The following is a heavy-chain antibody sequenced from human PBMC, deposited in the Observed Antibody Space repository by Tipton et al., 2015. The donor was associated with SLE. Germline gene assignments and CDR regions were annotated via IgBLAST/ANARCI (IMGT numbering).Heavy chain of an antibody. J-gene: IGHJ3*02. D-gene: IGHD1-26*01. CDR3: ASYGYSGSHGGAFDI. V-gene: IGHV4-34*01. CDR1: GGSFSGYY. Sequence: TLSLTCAVYGGSFSGYYWSWIRQPPGKGLEWIGTIYYSGSTYYNPSLKSRVTISVDTSKNQFSLKLSSVTAADTAVYYCASYGYSGSHGGAFDIWGQGTMVTVSS. CDR2: IYYSGST.